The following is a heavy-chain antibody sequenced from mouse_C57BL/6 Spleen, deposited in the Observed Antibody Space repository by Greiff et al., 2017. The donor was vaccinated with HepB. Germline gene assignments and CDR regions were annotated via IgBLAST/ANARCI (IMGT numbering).Heavy chain of an antibody. V-gene: IGHV1-82*01. D-gene: IGHD1-1*01. J-gene: IGHJ4*01. CDR1: GYAFSSSW. CDR3: ARYYYGSSYYAMDY. Sequence: VKLMESGPELVKPGASVKISCKASGYAFSSSWMNWVKQRPGKGLEWIGRIYPGDGDTNYNGKFKGKATLTAAKSSSTAYLQLSRLTSEDSGVYFCARYYYGSSYYAMDYWGQGTSVTVAS. CDR2: IYPGDGDT.